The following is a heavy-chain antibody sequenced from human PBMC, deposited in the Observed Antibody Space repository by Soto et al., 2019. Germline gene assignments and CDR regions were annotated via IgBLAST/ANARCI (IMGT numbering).Heavy chain of an antibody. V-gene: IGHV1-24*01. Sequence: QVQLVQSGAEVKKPGASVKVSCKVSGYTLTELSMHWVRQAPGKGLEWMGGFDPEDGETIYAQKFQGRVTMTEDTSTDTAYMELSSLRSEDTAVYYCATGPPLSGWYKRYYYYYMDVWGKGTTVTVSS. CDR3: ATGPPLSGWYKRYYYYYMDV. CDR1: GYTLTELS. J-gene: IGHJ6*03. CDR2: FDPEDGET. D-gene: IGHD6-19*01.